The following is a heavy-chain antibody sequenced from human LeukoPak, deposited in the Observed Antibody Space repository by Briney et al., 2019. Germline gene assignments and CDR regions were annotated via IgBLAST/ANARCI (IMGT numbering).Heavy chain of an antibody. CDR3: ARGLTVVTPAPYYYYMDV. Sequence: ASVKVSCKASGYTFTSYDINWVRQAPGQGLEWMGGIIPIFGTANYAQKFQGRVTITADESTSTAYMELSSLRSEDTAVYYCARGLTVVTPAPYYYYMDVWGKGTTVTISS. J-gene: IGHJ6*03. D-gene: IGHD4-23*01. CDR1: GYTFTSYD. CDR2: IIPIFGTA. V-gene: IGHV1-69*13.